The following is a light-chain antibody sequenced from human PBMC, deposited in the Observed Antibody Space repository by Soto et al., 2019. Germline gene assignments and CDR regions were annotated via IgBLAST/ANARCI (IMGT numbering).Light chain of an antibody. CDR3: QQYGSSPYT. V-gene: IGKV3-20*01. CDR2: GAS. Sequence: EILLTQSPGNLSLSPGERATLSCRASQSVRNSYLAWYQQKPGQAPRLLIYGASGRATGIPDRFSGSGSGTDFTLTISRLEPEDFAVYYCQQYGSSPYTFGQGTKLEI. J-gene: IGKJ2*01. CDR1: QSVRNSY.